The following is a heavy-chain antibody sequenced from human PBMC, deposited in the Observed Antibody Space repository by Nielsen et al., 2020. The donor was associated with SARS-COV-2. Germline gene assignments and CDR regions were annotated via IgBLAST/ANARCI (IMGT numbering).Heavy chain of an antibody. J-gene: IGHJ4*02. CDR3: AKDGKDGDYGAFDY. D-gene: IGHD4-17*01. CDR1: GFTFSSYG. CDR2: ISSDGSNK. Sequence: GGSLRLSCAASGFTFSSYGMHWVRQAPGKGLEWVAVISSDGSNKYYADSVKGRFTISRDNSKNTLYLQMNSLRAEDTAVYYCAKDGKDGDYGAFDYWGQGTLVTVSS. V-gene: IGHV3-30*18.